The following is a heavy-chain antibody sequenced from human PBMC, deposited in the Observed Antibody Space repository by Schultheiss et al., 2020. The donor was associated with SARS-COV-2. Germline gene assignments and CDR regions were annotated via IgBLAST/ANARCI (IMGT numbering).Heavy chain of an antibody. J-gene: IGHJ4*02. CDR2: ISYDGSNK. D-gene: IGHD2-2*01. Sequence: GGSLRLSCAASGFTFSSYAMHWVRQAPGKGLEWVAVISYDGSNKYYADSVKGRFTISRDNSKNTLYLQMNSLRAEDTAVYYCARDLGIFKGYCSSTSCYRKDDYWGQGTLDTVSS. CDR3: ARDLGIFKGYCSSTSCYRKDDY. CDR1: GFTFSSYA. V-gene: IGHV3-30*04.